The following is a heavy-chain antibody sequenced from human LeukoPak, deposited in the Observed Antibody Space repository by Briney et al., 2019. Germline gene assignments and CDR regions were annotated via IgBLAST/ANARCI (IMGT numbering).Heavy chain of an antibody. V-gene: IGHV3-21*01. CDR3: ARDSGSPQDAFDI. J-gene: IGHJ3*02. CDR2: ISSGSSFI. Sequence: GGSLRLSCAASGFTFSSYSMNWLRQAPGKGLEWVSSISSGSSFIYYADSVKGRFTISRDNAKNSLYLQMNSLRAEDTAVYYCARDSGSPQDAFDIWGQGTMVTVSS. CDR1: GFTFSSYS. D-gene: IGHD6-13*01.